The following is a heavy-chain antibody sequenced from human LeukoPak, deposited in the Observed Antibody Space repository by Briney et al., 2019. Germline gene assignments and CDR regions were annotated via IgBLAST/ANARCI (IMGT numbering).Heavy chain of an antibody. J-gene: IGHJ3*02. Sequence: PSQTLSLTCTVSGGSISSGSYYWSWIRQPAGKGLEWIGRIYTSGSTNYNPSLKSRVTISVDTSKNQFSLKLSSVTAADTAVYYCARHSWIRASSAAFDIWGQGTMVTVSS. D-gene: IGHD5-18*01. V-gene: IGHV4-61*02. CDR2: IYTSGST. CDR3: ARHSWIRASSAAFDI. CDR1: GGSISSGSYY.